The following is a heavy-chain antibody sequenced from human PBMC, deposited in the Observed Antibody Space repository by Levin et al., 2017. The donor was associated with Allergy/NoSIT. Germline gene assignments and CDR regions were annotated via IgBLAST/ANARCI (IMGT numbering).Heavy chain of an antibody. CDR3: ARGGAEGGTYSVH. CDR2: VHYTGTT. V-gene: IGHV4-59*01. Sequence: SETLSLTCTVSGGPINTYHWSWIRQTPGKGLEWVGNVHYTGTTNYNPSLKSRATISVETSKNQFSLKLTSVTAADTATYYCARGGAEGGTYSVHWGQGTLVTVSS. J-gene: IGHJ4*02. D-gene: IGHD2-21*01. CDR1: GGPINTYH.